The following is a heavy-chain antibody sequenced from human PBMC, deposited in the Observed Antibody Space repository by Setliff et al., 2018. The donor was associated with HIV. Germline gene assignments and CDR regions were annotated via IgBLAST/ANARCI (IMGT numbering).Heavy chain of an antibody. CDR3: ARDLVWPYSSRWYDAFDI. J-gene: IGHJ3*02. D-gene: IGHD6-13*01. CDR1: GFTFSSYW. CDR2: IKQDGSEK. V-gene: IGHV3-7*03. Sequence: GGSLRLSCAASGFTFSSYWMSWVRQAPGKGLEWVANIKQDGSEKYYADSVKGRFTISRDNAKNSLYLQMNSLRAEDTAVYYCARDLVWPYSSRWYDAFDIWGQGTMVTVSS.